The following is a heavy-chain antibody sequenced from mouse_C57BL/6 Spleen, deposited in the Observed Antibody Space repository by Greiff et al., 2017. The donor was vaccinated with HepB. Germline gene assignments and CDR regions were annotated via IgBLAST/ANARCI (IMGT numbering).Heavy chain of an antibody. V-gene: IGHV6-3*01. Sequence: EVKLVESGGGLVQPGGSMKLSCVASGFTFSNYWMNWVRQSPEKGLEWVAQIRLKSDNYATHYAESVKGRFTISRDDSKSSVYLQMNNLRAEDTGIYYCTGHDGYYVLYYYAMDYWGQGTSVTVSS. J-gene: IGHJ4*01. CDR1: GFTFSNYW. CDR2: IRLKSDNYAT. D-gene: IGHD2-3*01. CDR3: TGHDGYYVLYYYAMDY.